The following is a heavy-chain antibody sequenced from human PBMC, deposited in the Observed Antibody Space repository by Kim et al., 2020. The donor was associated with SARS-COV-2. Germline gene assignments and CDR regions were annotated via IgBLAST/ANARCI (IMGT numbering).Heavy chain of an antibody. CDR1: GFTFSSYW. Sequence: GGSLRLSCAVSGFTFSSYWMSWVRQAPGKGLEWVANIKQDGSEKYYVDSVKGRFTISRDNAKNSLYMQMNSLRAEDTAVYYCARVERYYYGSGWGMDVWGQGTTVTVSS. CDR3: ARVERYYYGSGWGMDV. CDR2: IKQDGSEK. V-gene: IGHV3-7*01. D-gene: IGHD3-10*01. J-gene: IGHJ6*02.